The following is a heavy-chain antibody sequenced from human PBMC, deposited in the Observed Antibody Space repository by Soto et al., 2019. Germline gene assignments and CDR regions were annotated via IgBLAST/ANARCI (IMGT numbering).Heavy chain of an antibody. D-gene: IGHD6-13*01. V-gene: IGHV4-30-4*02. CDR2: IYYSGST. J-gene: IGHJ6*02. CDR3: ARDRSIRTSSSWSKKKAPYYYYGMDV. CDR1: GGSISSGDYY. Sequence: PSDTLSLTCTVSGGSISSGDYYWSWIRQPPGKGLEWIGYIYYSGSTYYNPSLKSRVTISVDTSKNQFSLKLSSVAAADTAVYYCARDRSIRTSSSWSKKKAPYYYYGMDVWGQGTTVTVSS.